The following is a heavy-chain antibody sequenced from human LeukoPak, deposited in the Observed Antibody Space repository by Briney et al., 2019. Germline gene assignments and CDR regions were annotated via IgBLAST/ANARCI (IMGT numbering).Heavy chain of an antibody. Sequence: QPGGSLRLSCVASGFTFSSHWMHWVRRAPGKGLVWVSRVSSDGSSTRYADSVQGRFTISRDNAKNTLYLQLNSLRAGDTAVYYCARDPGSSIDYFDYWGQGTLVTVSS. D-gene: IGHD6-19*01. J-gene: IGHJ4*02. CDR1: GFTFSSHW. V-gene: IGHV3-74*01. CDR3: ARDPGSSIDYFDY. CDR2: VSSDGSST.